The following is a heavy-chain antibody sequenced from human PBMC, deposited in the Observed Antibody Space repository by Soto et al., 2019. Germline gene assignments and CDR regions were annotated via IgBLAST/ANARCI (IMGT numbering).Heavy chain of an antibody. D-gene: IGHD3-10*01. CDR3: ARGSRVTPFDY. CDR1: GGTFSSYT. Sequence: QVQLVQSGAEVKKPGSSVKVSCKASGGTFSSYTISWVRQAPGQGLEWMGRIIPILGIANYAQKFQGRVTITADKSTSTAYMXXXXLXSEDTAVYYCARGSRVTPFDYWGQGTLVTVSS. V-gene: IGHV1-69*02. CDR2: IIPILGIA. J-gene: IGHJ4*02.